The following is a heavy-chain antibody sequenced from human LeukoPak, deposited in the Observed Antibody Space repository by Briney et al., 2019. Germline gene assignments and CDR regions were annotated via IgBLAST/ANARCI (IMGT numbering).Heavy chain of an antibody. J-gene: IGHJ5*02. CDR2: IYHSGST. Sequence: SQTLSLTCAVSGGSISSGGYAWSWIRQPPGKGLEWIGYIYHSGSTYYNSSLKSRVTISVDRSKNQSSLPMTSVTAADTAVYCCARGLSRAPDNWFDPWGQGTLVTVSS. CDR3: ARGLSRAPDNWFDP. CDR1: GGSISSGGYA. V-gene: IGHV4-30-2*01.